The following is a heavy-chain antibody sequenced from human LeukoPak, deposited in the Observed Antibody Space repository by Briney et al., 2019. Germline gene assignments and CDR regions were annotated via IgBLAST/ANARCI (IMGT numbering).Heavy chain of an antibody. V-gene: IGHV3-30*09. Sequence: GGSLRLSCAASGFTFSNYAMHWVRQAPGKGLEWVAVVSYDGTNKYSADSVKGRFAISRDNSKNTVYLQMNSLRPEDTAVYYCARDSGTNGYYFEYFHHWGQGTLVTVSS. CDR1: GFTFSNYA. CDR2: VSYDGTNK. CDR3: ARDSGTNGYYFEYFHH. D-gene: IGHD3-22*01. J-gene: IGHJ1*01.